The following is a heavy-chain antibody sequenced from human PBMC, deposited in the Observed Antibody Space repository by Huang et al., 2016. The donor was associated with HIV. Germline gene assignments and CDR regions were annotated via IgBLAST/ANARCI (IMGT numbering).Heavy chain of an antibody. V-gene: IGHV3-21*01. Sequence: DVQLVASGGGLVTPGGSLRLSCAASGFTFSNHKMNWVRRATGKGVEGVASIGSRTSIIHVADSVKGRFTISRDNAKNPLYLQMNSVRVEDAAVYYCARDRGDDWSTFNFFDFWGQGTLVTVSS. CDR2: IGSRTSII. CDR3: ARDRGDDWSTFNFFDF. D-gene: IGHD3-9*01. CDR1: GFTFSNHK. J-gene: IGHJ4*02.